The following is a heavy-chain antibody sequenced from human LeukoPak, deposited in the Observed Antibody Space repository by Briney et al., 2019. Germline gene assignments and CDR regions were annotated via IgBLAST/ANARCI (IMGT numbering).Heavy chain of an antibody. D-gene: IGHD6-13*01. CDR3: ARQEQQLIYNWFDP. V-gene: IGHV4-59*01. Sequence: SETLSLTCTLSGRSISSYYWSWIRQPPGKGLEWIGYIYYSGSTNYNPSLKSRVTISVDTSKNQFSLKLSSVTAADTAVYYCARQEQQLIYNWFDPWGQGTLVTVSS. CDR1: GRSISSYY. J-gene: IGHJ5*02. CDR2: IYYSGST.